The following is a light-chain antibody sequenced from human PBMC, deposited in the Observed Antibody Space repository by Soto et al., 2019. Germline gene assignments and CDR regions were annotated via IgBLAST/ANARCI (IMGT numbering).Light chain of an antibody. V-gene: IGKV3-11*01. Sequence: FVLTQSPAALSFSPVERSTLSFITSLSVSVYLDWYQQKPGQAPRLLISDASNRATGIPARFSGSGSGTDFTLTISSLEPEDFAVYYCHQRQYWPPITFGQGTRLENK. CDR3: HQRQYWPPIT. CDR2: DAS. J-gene: IGKJ5*01. CDR1: LSVSVY.